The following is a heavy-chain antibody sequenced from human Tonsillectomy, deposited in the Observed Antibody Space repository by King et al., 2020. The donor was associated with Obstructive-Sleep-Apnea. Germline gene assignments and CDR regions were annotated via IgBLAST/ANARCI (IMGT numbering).Heavy chain of an antibody. CDR1: GFTFSSYA. D-gene: IGHD4-17*01. CDR3: ARDLSHPDYGDYVEFHGLDY. Sequence: VQLVESGGGVVQPGRSLRLSCAASGFTFSSYAMHWVRQAPGKGLEWVAVISYDGSNKYYADSVKGRFTISRDNSKNTLYLQMNSLRAEDTAVYYCARDLSHPDYGDYVEFHGLDYWGQGTLVTVSS. V-gene: IGHV3-30-3*01. CDR2: ISYDGSNK. J-gene: IGHJ4*02.